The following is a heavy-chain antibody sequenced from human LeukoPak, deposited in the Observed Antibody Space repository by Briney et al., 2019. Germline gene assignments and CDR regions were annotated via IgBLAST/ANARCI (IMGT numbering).Heavy chain of an antibody. D-gene: IGHD3-16*01. CDR2: INGAGDNT. CDR1: GYTFSSHG. CDR3: AKVTVCYGCYFDY. V-gene: IGHV3-23*01. Sequence: GGSLRLSCAASGYTFSSHGMTWVWQAPGKGLEWVSTINGAGDNTNYAETVKGRFTISRDNSKNTVYLQMNSLRAEDTAIYYCAKVTVCYGCYFDYWGQGTLVTVSS. J-gene: IGHJ4*02.